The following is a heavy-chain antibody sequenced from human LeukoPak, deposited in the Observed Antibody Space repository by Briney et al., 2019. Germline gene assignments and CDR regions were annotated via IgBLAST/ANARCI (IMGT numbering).Heavy chain of an antibody. CDR1: GFTFSSYA. D-gene: IGHD6-6*01. V-gene: IGHV3-30-3*02. CDR2: ISNDGSNK. J-gene: IGHJ6*02. CDR3: AKPGEAGIAARGYYYYGMDV. Sequence: GGSLRLSCAASGFTFSSYAMHWVRQAPGKGLEWVAVISNDGSNKYYADSVKGRFTISRDNYKNTLYLQMNSLRAEDTAVYYCAKPGEAGIAARGYYYYGMDVWGQGTTVTVSS.